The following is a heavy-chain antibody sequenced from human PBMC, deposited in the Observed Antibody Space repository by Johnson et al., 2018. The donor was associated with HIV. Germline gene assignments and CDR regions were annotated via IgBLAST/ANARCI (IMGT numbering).Heavy chain of an antibody. CDR1: GFTFSNAW. CDR2: IKSKTDGGTT. V-gene: IGHV3-15*01. D-gene: IGHD2-2*01. J-gene: IGHJ3*02. CDR3: ATPRLGYCSSTSCSSPIDAFDI. Sequence: MQLVESGGGLVKPGGSLRLSCAASGFTFSNAWMSWVRQAPGKGLEWVGRIKSKTDGGTTDYAAPVKGRFTISRDDSKNTLYMQMNSLRAEDTAVYYCATPRLGYCSSTSCSSPIDAFDIWGQGTMVTVSS.